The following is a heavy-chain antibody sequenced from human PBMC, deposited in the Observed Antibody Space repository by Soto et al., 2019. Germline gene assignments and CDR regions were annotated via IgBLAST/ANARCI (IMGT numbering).Heavy chain of an antibody. V-gene: IGHV1-46*01. J-gene: IGHJ4*02. CDR1: GYTFSNYY. D-gene: IGHD3-10*01. CDR3: VRKLSGGYFDY. CDR2: IDPSSGGT. Sequence: QVQLVQSGAEVNKPGASVKVSCKASGYTFSNYYMHWMRLAPGQGLEWMGIIDPSSGGTNYAPQFEGIVTRTRDTSANTVYMDLSRLTSADTAVYYCVRKLSGGYFDYWGQGTLVTVSS.